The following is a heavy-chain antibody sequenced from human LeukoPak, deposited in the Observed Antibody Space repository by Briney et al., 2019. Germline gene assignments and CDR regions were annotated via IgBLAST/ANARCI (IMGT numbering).Heavy chain of an antibody. J-gene: IGHJ6*02. CDR3: ARVQPNGLDGMDV. CDR2: ISYDGVNK. CDR1: GFTFGSYS. V-gene: IGHV3-30*03. Sequence: PGGSLRLSCAASGFTFGSYSMNWVRQAPGKGLEWVAIISYDGVNKYYADSVKGRFTISRDNSKNTLYLQMNSLRAEDTAVYYCARVQPNGLDGMDVWGQGTTVTVSS. D-gene: IGHD4/OR15-4a*01.